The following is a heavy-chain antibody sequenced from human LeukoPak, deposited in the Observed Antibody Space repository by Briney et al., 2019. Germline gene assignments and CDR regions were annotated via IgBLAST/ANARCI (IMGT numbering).Heavy chain of an antibody. Sequence: GGTLRLSCAASGFILSSYWMSWVRQAPGKGLEWVANIKQDGSEKYYVDSVKGRFTISRDNAKDSLYLQMNSPRAEDTAVYHCAELGITMIGGVWGKGTTVTISS. V-gene: IGHV3-7*01. CDR1: GFILSSYW. CDR3: AELGITMIGGV. CDR2: IKQDGSEK. D-gene: IGHD3-10*02. J-gene: IGHJ6*04.